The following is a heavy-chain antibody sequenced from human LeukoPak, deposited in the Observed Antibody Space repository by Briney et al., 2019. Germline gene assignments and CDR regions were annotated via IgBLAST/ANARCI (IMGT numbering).Heavy chain of an antibody. CDR1: GYTFTGYY. CDR2: INPNSGGT. CDR3: ARELGYYDSSGYIPYY. V-gene: IGHV1-2*02. J-gene: IGHJ4*02. Sequence: ASVKVPCKASGYTFTGYYMHWVRQAPGQGLEWMGWINPNSGGTNYAQKFQGRVTMTRDTSISTAYMELSRLRSDDTAVYYCARELGYYDSSGYIPYYWGQGTLVTVSS. D-gene: IGHD3-22*01.